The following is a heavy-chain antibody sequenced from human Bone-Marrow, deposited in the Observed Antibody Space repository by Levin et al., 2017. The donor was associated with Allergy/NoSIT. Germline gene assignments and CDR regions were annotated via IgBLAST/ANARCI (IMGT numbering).Heavy chain of an antibody. J-gene: IGHJ4*02. D-gene: IGHD3-3*01. CDR3: ATVGAGFWSTYNYFDY. Sequence: PGESLKISCTTSGFTFSASAMSWVRQAPGKGLEWVSAISDSGDSTYSADSVKGRFTISRDYSKNTLFLQMNSLRVEDTAVYFCATVGAGFWSTYNYFDYWGQGSLVTVSS. CDR2: ISDSGDST. CDR1: GFTFSASA. V-gene: IGHV3-23*01.